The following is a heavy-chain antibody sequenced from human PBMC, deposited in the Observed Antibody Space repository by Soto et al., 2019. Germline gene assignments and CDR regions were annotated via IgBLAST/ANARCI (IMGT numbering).Heavy chain of an antibody. D-gene: IGHD3-3*01. J-gene: IGHJ3*02. V-gene: IGHV5-51*01. CDR3: ARPSGSGYYIPESPLDAFDI. CDR1: GYSFTSYW. Sequence: GESLKISCKGSGYSFTSYWIGWVRQMPGKGLEWMGIIYPGDSDTRYSPSFQGQVTISADKSISTAYLQWSSLKASDTAMYYCARPSGSGYYIPESPLDAFDIWGQGTMVTVSS. CDR2: IYPGDSDT.